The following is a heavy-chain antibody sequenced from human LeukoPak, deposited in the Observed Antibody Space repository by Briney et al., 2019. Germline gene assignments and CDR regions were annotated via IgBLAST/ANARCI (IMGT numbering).Heavy chain of an antibody. Sequence: GGSLRLSCAASRFTFSDYYMSWIRQAPGKGLEWVSHISSSGRTIYYTDSVKGRFTISRDNAKNSLYLQMNSLRAEDTAVYYCARGLIQLWSNDAFDIWGQGTLVTVSS. D-gene: IGHD5-18*01. CDR2: ISSSGRTI. J-gene: IGHJ3*02. CDR3: ARGLIQLWSNDAFDI. V-gene: IGHV3-11*04. CDR1: RFTFSDYY.